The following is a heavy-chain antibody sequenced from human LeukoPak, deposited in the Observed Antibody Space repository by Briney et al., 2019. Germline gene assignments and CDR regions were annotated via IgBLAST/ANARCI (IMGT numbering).Heavy chain of an antibody. V-gene: IGHV3-23*01. J-gene: IGHJ4*02. D-gene: IGHD6-25*01. Sequence: PGGSLRLSCAASGFTFSSYAMGWVRQPPGKGLEWVSVISGSGENTYYADSVKGRFTVSRDNAKNSLFLQMNGLRAEDTAVYYCAGPYTTGPPFDFWGQGTLVTVSS. CDR3: AGPYTTGPPFDF. CDR2: ISGSGENT. CDR1: GFTFSSYA.